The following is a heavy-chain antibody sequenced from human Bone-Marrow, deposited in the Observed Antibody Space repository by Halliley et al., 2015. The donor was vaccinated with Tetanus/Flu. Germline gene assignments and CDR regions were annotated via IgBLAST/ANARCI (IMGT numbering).Heavy chain of an antibody. CDR1: GFRFSSHG. CDR3: AKVGDGYVSLAI. CDR2: ISYDGSKK. J-gene: IGHJ3*02. Sequence: SLRLSCSASGFRFSSHGMHWVRQAPGKGLQWVALISYDGSKKYFADSVKGRFSISRDNSKNTLYGQMNSLRPEDTGVYYCAKVGDGYVSLAIWGQGPLVPVS. D-gene: IGHD5-12*01. V-gene: IGHV3-30*18.